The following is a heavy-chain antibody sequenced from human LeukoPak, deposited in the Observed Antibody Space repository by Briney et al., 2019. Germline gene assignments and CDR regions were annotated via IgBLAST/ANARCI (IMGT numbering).Heavy chain of an antibody. Sequence: PGGSLRLSYVAYGFSFGSYWMAWVRQAPGKGLEWVANMKHDGIEKYHVDSVKGRFTISRDNTKNSLYLHMSSLRVEDTAVYYCAREGREGYNYPALDFWGQGILVTVSS. V-gene: IGHV3-7*05. CDR2: MKHDGIEK. CDR1: GFSFGSYW. CDR3: AREGREGYNYPALDF. J-gene: IGHJ4*02. D-gene: IGHD5-24*01.